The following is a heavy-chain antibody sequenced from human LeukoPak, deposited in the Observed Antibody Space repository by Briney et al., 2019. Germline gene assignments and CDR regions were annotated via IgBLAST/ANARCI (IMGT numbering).Heavy chain of an antibody. V-gene: IGHV1-69*13. CDR3: ARAYYDFWSGYSNYYYGMDV. CDR2: IIPIFGTA. J-gene: IGHJ6*02. CDR1: GGTFSSYA. Sequence: ASVKVSCKASGGTFSSYAISWVRQAPGQGFEWMGGIIPIFGTANYAQKFQGRVTITADESTSTAYMELSSLRSEDTAVYYCARAYYDFWSGYSNYYYGMDVWGQGTTVTVSS. D-gene: IGHD3-3*01.